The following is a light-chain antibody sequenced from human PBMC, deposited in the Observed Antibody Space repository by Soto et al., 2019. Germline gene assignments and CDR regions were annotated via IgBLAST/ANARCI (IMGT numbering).Light chain of an antibody. V-gene: IGLV2-14*01. Sequence: QFVLTQPASVSGSPGQSITISCTGITTYIGANNDVSWYQQHPGKVPKLILFAVSSRPSGVSDRFSGSKSGNMASLTISGLQADDEADYYCSSYTTSHVVFGGGTKLTVL. CDR2: AVS. CDR1: TTYIGANND. J-gene: IGLJ2*01. CDR3: SSYTTSHVV.